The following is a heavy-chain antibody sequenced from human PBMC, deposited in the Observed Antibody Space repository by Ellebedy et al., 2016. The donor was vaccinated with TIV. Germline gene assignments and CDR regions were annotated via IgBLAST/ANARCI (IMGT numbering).Heavy chain of an antibody. CDR2: ISYDATDK. Sequence: GESLKISCVASGFTFRSHAMHWVRQAPGKGLEWVAIISYDATDKYFADSVKGRFTISRDNSKNTLYLEMNSLRPEDTAVYHCARGDSGYDFGLDYWGQGTLVTVSS. CDR1: GFTFRSHA. J-gene: IGHJ4*02. V-gene: IGHV3-30-3*01. D-gene: IGHD5-12*01. CDR3: ARGDSGYDFGLDY.